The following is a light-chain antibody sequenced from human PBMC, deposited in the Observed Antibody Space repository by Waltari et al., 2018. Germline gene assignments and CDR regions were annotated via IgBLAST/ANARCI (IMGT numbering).Light chain of an antibody. CDR2: DVS. CDR1: SSHVDGYHS. V-gene: IGLV2-14*03. J-gene: IGLJ2*01. CDR3: SSYTTSGTVV. Sequence: HSALTQPASVSGSPGQPIPISCPGASSHVDGYHSVSWYQQHPGKAPKLMIYDVSNRPSGVSNRFSGSRSGNTASLTISGLQAEDEADYYCSSYTTSGTVVFGGGTKVTVL.